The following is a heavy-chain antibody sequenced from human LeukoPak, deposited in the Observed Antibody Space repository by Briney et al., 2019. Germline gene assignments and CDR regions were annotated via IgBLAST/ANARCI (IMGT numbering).Heavy chain of an antibody. CDR3: ARGWSVVVVAATPGFDY. V-gene: IGHV3-48*01. D-gene: IGHD2-15*01. Sequence: GGSLRLSCAASGFTFSSYSKNWVRQAPGKGLEWVSYISSSSSTIYYADSVKGRFTISRDNAKNSLYLQMNSLRAEDTAVYYCARGWSVVVVAATPGFDYWGQGTLVTVSS. J-gene: IGHJ4*02. CDR2: ISSSSSTI. CDR1: GFTFSSYS.